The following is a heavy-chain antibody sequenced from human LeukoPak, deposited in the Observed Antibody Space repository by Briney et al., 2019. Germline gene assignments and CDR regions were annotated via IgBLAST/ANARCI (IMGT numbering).Heavy chain of an antibody. J-gene: IGHJ4*02. D-gene: IGHD3-16*02. Sequence: MASETLSLTCTVSGYSISSGYYWGWIRQPPGKGLEWIGNIYPTGSTYYNPSLKSRVTISVDKSKNQFSLKLSSVTAADTAVYYCARERYYDYVWGSYRYSPFDYWGQGTLVTVSS. CDR2: IYPTGST. CDR1: GYSISSGYY. V-gene: IGHV4-38-2*02. CDR3: ARERYYDYVWGSYRYSPFDY.